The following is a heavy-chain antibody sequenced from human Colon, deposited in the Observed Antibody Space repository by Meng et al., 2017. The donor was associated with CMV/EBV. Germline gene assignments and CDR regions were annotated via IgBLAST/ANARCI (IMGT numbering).Heavy chain of an antibody. Sequence: GESLKISCEAAGIPFTKSGMHWVRQAPGKGLEWVAFIQYDGSSKFYVDAVQGRFTISRDNAKNSLYLQMNSLRDEDTAVYYCARDPCEYWGQGTLVTVSS. CDR1: GIPFTKSG. J-gene: IGHJ4*02. CDR3: ARDPCEY. CDR2: IQYDGSSK. V-gene: IGHV3-30*02.